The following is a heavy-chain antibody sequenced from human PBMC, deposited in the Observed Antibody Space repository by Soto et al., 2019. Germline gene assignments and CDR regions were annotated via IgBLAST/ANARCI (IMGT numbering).Heavy chain of an antibody. CDR1: GFTFSAYG. J-gene: IGHJ4*02. V-gene: IGHV3-30*18. D-gene: IGHD3-22*01. CDR2: ISYDRSNK. Sequence: QVQLVESGGGVVQPGRSLRLSCTASGFTFSAYGMHWVRQAPGKGLEWVAVISYDRSNKYYADSVKGRFTIPRDNSKNTLYLQMNSLRAEDTAVYYCAKEYEGDYYDSSGFFDYWGQGTLVTVSS. CDR3: AKEYEGDYYDSSGFFDY.